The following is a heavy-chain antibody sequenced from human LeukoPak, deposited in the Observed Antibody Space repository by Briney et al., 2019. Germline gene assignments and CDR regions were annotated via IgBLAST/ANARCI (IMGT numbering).Heavy chain of an antibody. Sequence: PSETLSLTCAVYGGSFSGYYWSWIRQPPGKGLEWIGEINHSGSTNYNPSHKSRVTISVDTSKNQFSLKLSSVTAADTAVYYCARGGGSYQRYYGYWGQGTLVTVSS. V-gene: IGHV4-34*01. CDR3: ARGGGSYQRYYGY. CDR1: GGSFSGYY. CDR2: INHSGST. D-gene: IGHD1-26*01. J-gene: IGHJ4*02.